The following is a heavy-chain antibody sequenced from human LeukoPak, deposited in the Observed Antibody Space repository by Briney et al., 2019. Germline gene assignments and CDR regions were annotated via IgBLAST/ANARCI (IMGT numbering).Heavy chain of an antibody. J-gene: IGHJ6*03. CDR3: ARRGGGKGYYDYVWPGYYYYYMDV. Sequence: SETLSLTCTVSGGSISSYYWSWIRQPPGKGLEWIGYIYYSGSTNYNPSLKSRVTISVDTSKNQFSLKLSSVTAADTAVYYCARRGGGKGYYDYVWPGYYYYYMDVWGKGTTVTISS. CDR1: GGSISSYY. D-gene: IGHD3-16*01. CDR2: IYYSGST. V-gene: IGHV4-59*01.